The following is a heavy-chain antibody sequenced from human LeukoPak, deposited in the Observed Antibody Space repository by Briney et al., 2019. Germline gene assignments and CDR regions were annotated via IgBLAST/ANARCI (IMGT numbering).Heavy chain of an antibody. V-gene: IGHV1-46*01. J-gene: IGHJ3*02. CDR1: GYTFSSYY. D-gene: IGHD3-22*01. Sequence: GASVKVSCTASGYTFSSYYMHWVRQAPGQGLEWMGIINPNGGSTSYAQKFQGRVTMTRDMSTSTVYMELSSLRSEDTAVYYCARGSITMIVVVRDAFDSWGKGTMVTVAS. CDR3: ARGSITMIVVVRDAFDS. CDR2: INPNGGST.